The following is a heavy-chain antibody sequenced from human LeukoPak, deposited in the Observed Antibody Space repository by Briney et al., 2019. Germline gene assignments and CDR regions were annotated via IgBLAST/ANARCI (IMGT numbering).Heavy chain of an antibody. CDR3: ARSYDYYMDV. V-gene: IGHV4-59*01. J-gene: IGHJ6*03. D-gene: IGHD2-2*01. CDR2: IYYSGST. CDR1: GGSISSYY. Sequence: PSETLSLTCTVSGGSISSYYWNWIRLPPGKGLEWIGYIYYSGSTNYNPSLKSRVTISVDTSKNQFSLKVSSVTAADTAVYYCARSYDYYMDVWGKGTTVTVSS.